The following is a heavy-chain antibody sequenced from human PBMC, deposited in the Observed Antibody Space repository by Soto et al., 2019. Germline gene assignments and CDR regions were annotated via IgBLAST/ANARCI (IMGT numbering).Heavy chain of an antibody. CDR2: ITGSTGTT. CDR1: GFTFSNFA. CDR3: AKDTSSSPYYMDV. V-gene: IGHV3-23*01. J-gene: IGHJ6*03. D-gene: IGHD2-2*01. Sequence: EVQVLESGGGSVQPGGSLRLSCAASGFTFSNFAMSWVRHAPGKGLEWVSEITGSTGTTYYADSVKGRFIISRDNSKNTVHLQMNSLRAEDTAVYYCAKDTSSSPYYMDVWGKGPRSPSP.